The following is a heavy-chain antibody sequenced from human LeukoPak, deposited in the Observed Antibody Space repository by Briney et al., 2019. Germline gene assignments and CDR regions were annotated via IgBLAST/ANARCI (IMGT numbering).Heavy chain of an antibody. CDR2: ITRSGFI. Sequence: KPGGSLRLSCAASGFTFSAYSMNWVRQAPGKGLEWVSSITRSGFIFYADSVKGRFTISRDNARNSLFLQMTSLRADDTAVYYCARDLIAGDWPYYFDYWGPGALVTVSS. J-gene: IGHJ4*02. CDR3: ARDLIAGDWPYYFDY. CDR1: GFTFSAYS. V-gene: IGHV3-69-1*02. D-gene: IGHD2-21*02.